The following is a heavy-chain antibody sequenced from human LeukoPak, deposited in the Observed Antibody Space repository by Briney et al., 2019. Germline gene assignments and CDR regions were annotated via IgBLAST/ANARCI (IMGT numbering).Heavy chain of an antibody. CDR2: ISGSGGST. CDR1: GFTFSSYG. Sequence: GGSLRLSCAASGFTFSSYGMSWVRQAPGEGLEWVSSISGSGGSTYYADSVKGRFTISRDSSKNTVYLQMNGLRAEDTAVYYCAKGGNSGRTYYYYYLDVGGKGTTVTVSS. CDR3: AKGGNSGRTYYYYYLDV. D-gene: IGHD6-19*01. V-gene: IGHV3-23*01. J-gene: IGHJ6*03.